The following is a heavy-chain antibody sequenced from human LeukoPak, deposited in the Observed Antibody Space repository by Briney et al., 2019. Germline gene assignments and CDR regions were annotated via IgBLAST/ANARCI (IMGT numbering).Heavy chain of an antibody. Sequence: GGSLRLSCAASGFPFSTYSMNWVRQAPGKGLEWVSYISGTSSLIYYADSEKGRFTISRDNAKNSLYLQMSSLRDEDTAVYYCVRDQFFSFDYWGQGTLVTVSS. CDR1: GFPFSTYS. CDR2: ISGTSSLI. V-gene: IGHV3-48*02. D-gene: IGHD3-3*01. J-gene: IGHJ4*02. CDR3: VRDQFFSFDY.